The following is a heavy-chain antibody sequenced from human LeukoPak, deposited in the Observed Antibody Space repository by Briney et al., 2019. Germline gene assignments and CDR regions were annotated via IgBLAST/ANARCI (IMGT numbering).Heavy chain of an antibody. CDR1: GYTFTGYY. CDR2: INPNSGGT. D-gene: IGHD6-6*01. CDR3: ARGATIAARPLYYYYYMDV. Sequence: ASVKVSCKASGYTFTGYYMHWVRQAPGQGLEGMGWINPNSGGTNYAQKFQGRVTMTRDTSISTAYMELSRLRSDDTAVYYCARGATIAARPLYYYYYMDVWGKGTTVTVSS. J-gene: IGHJ6*03. V-gene: IGHV1-2*02.